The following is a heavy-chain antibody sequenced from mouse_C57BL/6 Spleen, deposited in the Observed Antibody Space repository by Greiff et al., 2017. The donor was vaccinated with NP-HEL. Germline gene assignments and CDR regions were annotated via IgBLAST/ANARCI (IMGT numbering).Heavy chain of an antibody. CDR1: GYTFTSYW. D-gene: IGHD1-1*01. CDR3: ARPGSSYPYWYFDV. CDR2: INPSNGGT. J-gene: IGHJ1*03. V-gene: IGHV1-53*01. Sequence: QVQLQQSGTELVKPGASVKLSCKASGYTFTSYWMHWVKQRPGQGLEWIGNINPSNGGTNYNEKFKSKATLTVDKSSSTAYMQLSSLTSEDSAVYYCARPGSSYPYWYFDVWGTGTTVTVSS.